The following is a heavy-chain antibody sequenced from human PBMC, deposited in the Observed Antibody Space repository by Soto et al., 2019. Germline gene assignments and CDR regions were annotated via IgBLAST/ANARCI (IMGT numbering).Heavy chain of an antibody. D-gene: IGHD1-26*01. CDR1: GGSISGSSYY. Sequence: QLQLQQSGPGLVKPSETLSLTCTVSGGSISGSSYYWGWIRQTPGKGLEWIGTVYHSGNTYYNPSLRGRITISVDTSQNQFSLKLSSMTAADTAVYFCARQGGVVGVLTWFDPWGQGTQVTVSS. CDR3: ARQGGVVGVLTWFDP. V-gene: IGHV4-39*01. CDR2: VYHSGNT. J-gene: IGHJ5*02.